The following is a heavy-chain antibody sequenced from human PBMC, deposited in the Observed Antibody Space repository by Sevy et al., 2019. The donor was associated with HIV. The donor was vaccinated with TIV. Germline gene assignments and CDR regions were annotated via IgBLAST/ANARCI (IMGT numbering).Heavy chain of an antibody. CDR1: GFTFSYYN. J-gene: IGHJ4*02. D-gene: IGHD3-10*01. Sequence: GGSLRLSCAASGFTFSYYNMNWVRQAPGKGLEWVSSISSGSSYIFYVHSVKGRFTISRDNAKDSLFLQMNSLRAEDTAVYYCARNLDYYASGPPDSWGRGTLVNVSS. V-gene: IGHV3-21*01. CDR2: ISSGSSYI. CDR3: ARNLDYYASGPPDS.